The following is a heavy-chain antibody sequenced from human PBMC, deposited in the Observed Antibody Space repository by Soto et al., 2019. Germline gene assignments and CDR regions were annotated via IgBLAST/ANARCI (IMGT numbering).Heavy chain of an antibody. Sequence: QVQLQESGPGLVKPSQTLSLTCTVSGGSISSGDYYWSWIRQPPGKGLEWIGYIYYSGSTYYNPSLKSRVTISVDTSMSQFSLKMSSVTAADTAVYYCALQSSGWDFQFDYWCQGSLVTVFS. CDR3: ALQSSGWDFQFDY. CDR2: IYYSGST. V-gene: IGHV4-30-4*01. J-gene: IGHJ4*02. CDR1: GGSISSGDYY. D-gene: IGHD6-19*01.